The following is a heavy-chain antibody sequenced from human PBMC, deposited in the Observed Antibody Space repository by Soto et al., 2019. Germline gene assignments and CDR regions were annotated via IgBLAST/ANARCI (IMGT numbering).Heavy chain of an antibody. D-gene: IGHD2-2*01. CDR2: ISGSGGST. CDR1: GVTFSSYA. V-gene: IGHV3-23*01. Sequence: PGGSLRLSCAASGVTFSSYAISWVRQAPGKGLEWGSAISGSGGSTYYADSVKGRFTISRDNSKNTLYLQMNSLRAEDTAVYYCAKDRRGPNRLQEDIVVVPAAPRTEGFDYWGQGTLVTVSS. CDR3: AKDRRGPNRLQEDIVVVPAAPRTEGFDY. J-gene: IGHJ4*02.